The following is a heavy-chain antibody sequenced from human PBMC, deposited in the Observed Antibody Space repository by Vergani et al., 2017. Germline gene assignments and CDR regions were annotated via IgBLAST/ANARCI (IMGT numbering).Heavy chain of an antibody. CDR1: GGSISSGSYY. D-gene: IGHD4-17*01. CDR3: ARDRSKMTTVTTKYYGMDV. J-gene: IGHJ6*02. V-gene: IGHV4-61*02. CDR2: IYTSGST. Sequence: QVQLQESGPGLVKPSQTLSLTCTVSGGSISSGSYYWSWIRQPAGKGLEWIGRIYTSGSTNYNPSLKSRVTISVDTSKNQFSLKLSDVTAADTAVYYCARDRSKMTTVTTKYYGMDVWGQGTTVTVSS.